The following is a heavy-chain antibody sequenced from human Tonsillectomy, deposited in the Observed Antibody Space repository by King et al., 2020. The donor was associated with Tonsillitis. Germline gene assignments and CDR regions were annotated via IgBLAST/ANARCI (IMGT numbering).Heavy chain of an antibody. Sequence: VQLVESGGGVVQPGRSLRLSCAASGFTFSSYAMHWVRQAPGKGLGWVAVISYDGSNKYYADSVKGRFTISRDNSKNTLYLQMNSLRVEDTAVYYCARDGGLVAVGGWGYYFDYWGQGTLVTVSS. CDR2: ISYDGSNK. D-gene: IGHD6-19*01. CDR1: GFTFSSYA. J-gene: IGHJ4*02. CDR3: ARDGGLVAVGGWGYYFDY. V-gene: IGHV3-30*04.